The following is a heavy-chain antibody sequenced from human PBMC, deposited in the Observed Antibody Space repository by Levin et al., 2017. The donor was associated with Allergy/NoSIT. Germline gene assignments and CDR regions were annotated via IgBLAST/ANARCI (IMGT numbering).Heavy chain of an antibody. Sequence: SQTLSLTCDVYGGSFSGYYWSWIRQPPGKGLEWIGEINHSGSTNYNPSLKSRVTISVDTSNNQFSLKLSSVTAADTAVYYCARRVSDYNWFDPWGQGTLVTVSS. J-gene: IGHJ5*02. D-gene: IGHD3-3*01. V-gene: IGHV4-34*01. CDR3: ARRVSDYNWFDP. CDR2: INHSGST. CDR1: GGSFSGYY.